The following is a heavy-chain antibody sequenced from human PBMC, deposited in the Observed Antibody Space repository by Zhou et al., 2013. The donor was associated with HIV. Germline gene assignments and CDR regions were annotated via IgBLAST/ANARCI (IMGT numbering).Heavy chain of an antibody. CDR2: IVVGSGNT. CDR1: GFTFTSSA. V-gene: IGHV1-58*02. Sequence: QMQLVQSGPEVKKPGTSVKVSCKASGFTFTSSAMQWVRQARGQRLEWIGWIVVGSGNTNYAQKFQERVTITRDMSTSTVYMELSSLRSEDTAVYYCAAGGYYDSSGYYNHWYFDLWGRGTLVTVSS. D-gene: IGHD3-22*01. J-gene: IGHJ2*01. CDR3: AAGGYYDSSGYYNHWYFDL.